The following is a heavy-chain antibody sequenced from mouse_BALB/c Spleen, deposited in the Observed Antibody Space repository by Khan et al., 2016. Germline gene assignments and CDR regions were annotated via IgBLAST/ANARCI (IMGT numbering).Heavy chain of an antibody. V-gene: IGHV2-9*02. CDR2: IWAGGGT. Sequence: QVQLKESGPGLVAPSQSLSITCTASGFSLTSYGVHWVRQPPGKGLEWLGVIWAGGGTPYNSALMSRLSISKDKSKSHVVLKMNSMQTDDTARDYCSTLEDIWGQGTTLTVSS. CDR3: STLEDI. CDR1: GFSLTSYG. J-gene: IGHJ2*01. D-gene: IGHD1-3*01.